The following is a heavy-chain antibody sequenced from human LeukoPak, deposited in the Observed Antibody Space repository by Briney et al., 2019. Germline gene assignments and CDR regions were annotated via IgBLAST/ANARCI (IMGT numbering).Heavy chain of an antibody. J-gene: IGHJ4*02. D-gene: IGHD2-2*01. V-gene: IGHV3-9*01. CDR1: GFTFSSYS. CDR3: AKDMNPILVGGWGRSAFDY. CDR2: ISWNSGSI. Sequence: GGSLRLSCAASGFTFSSYSMNWVRQAPGKGLEWVSGISWNSGSIGYADSVKGRFTISRDNAKNSLYLQMNSLRAEDTALYYCAKDMNPILVGGWGRSAFDYWGQGTLVTVSS.